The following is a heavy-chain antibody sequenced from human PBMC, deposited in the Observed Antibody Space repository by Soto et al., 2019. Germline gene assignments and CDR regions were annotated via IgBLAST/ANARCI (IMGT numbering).Heavy chain of an antibody. Sequence: PSETLSLTCTVSGGSISSGGYYWSWIRQHPGKGLEWIGYIYYSGSTYYNPSLKSRVTISVDTSKNQFSLKLSSVTAADTAVYYCARGEYCSGGSCYSWGDWFDPWGQGTLVTVSS. CDR3: ARGEYCSGGSCYSWGDWFDP. CDR1: GGSISSGGYY. CDR2: IYYSGST. J-gene: IGHJ5*02. D-gene: IGHD2-15*01. V-gene: IGHV4-31*03.